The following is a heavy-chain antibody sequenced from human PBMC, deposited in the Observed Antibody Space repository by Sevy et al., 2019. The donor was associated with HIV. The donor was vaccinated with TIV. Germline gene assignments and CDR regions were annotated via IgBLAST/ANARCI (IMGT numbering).Heavy chain of an antibody. CDR2: ISSKNDYI. CDR1: GFDFGTYS. V-gene: IGHV3-21*01. D-gene: IGHD2-2*01. J-gene: IGHJ6*02. CDR3: AREGDCIGIDCYDDWRLPSYYYYPMDV. Sequence: GGSLRLSCAASGFDFGTYSMNWVRQAPGKGLEWVSSISSKNDYIFYADSVKGRFTISKDNAKNSLYLQMNSLRVEDTAVYYCAREGDCIGIDCYDDWRLPSYYYYPMDVWGQGTTLTVSS.